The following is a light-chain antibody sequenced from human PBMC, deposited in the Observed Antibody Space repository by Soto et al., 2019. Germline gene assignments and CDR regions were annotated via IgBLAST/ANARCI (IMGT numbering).Light chain of an antibody. J-gene: IGKJ2*01. V-gene: IGKV1-39*01. CDR1: QSISSY. Sequence: DIPMTQSPSSLSASVGDRVTITCRASQSISSYLTWYQQKPGKAPKLLIYAASSLQSGVPSRFSGSGSGTDFTLTISSLQPEDFAIYYCHQTYGTPVTFGQGTKLEIK. CDR3: HQTYGTPVT. CDR2: AAS.